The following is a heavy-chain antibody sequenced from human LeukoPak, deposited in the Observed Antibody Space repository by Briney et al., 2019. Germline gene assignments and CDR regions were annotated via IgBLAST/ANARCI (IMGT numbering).Heavy chain of an antibody. CDR3: ARSGITAAGIIDN. D-gene: IGHD6-25*01. V-gene: IGHV4-59*01. CDR2: IYYGGNT. Sequence: SETLSLTCTVSRASLSAYYWALIRQPPGRGLEWIGYIYYGGNTNYNPSLKSRVTISIDTSKKESSLKLTSVTAADTAVYFCARSGITAAGIIDNWGQGTLVTVSS. J-gene: IGHJ4*02. CDR1: RASLSAYY.